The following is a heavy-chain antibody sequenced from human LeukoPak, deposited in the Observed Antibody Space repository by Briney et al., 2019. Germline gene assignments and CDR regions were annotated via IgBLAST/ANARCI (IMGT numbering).Heavy chain of an antibody. CDR1: GGSISGNNW. CDR2: IYHSGST. CDR3: ARDTTRARYSSD. V-gene: IGHV4-4*02. J-gene: IGHJ4*02. Sequence: SGTLSLTCAVSGGSISGNNWWSWVRQPPGKGLEWIGEIYHSGSTNYNPSVKSRVTISVDKSKNQFSLKLSSVTAADTAVYYCARDTTRARYSSDWGQGTLVTVSS. D-gene: IGHD6-25*01.